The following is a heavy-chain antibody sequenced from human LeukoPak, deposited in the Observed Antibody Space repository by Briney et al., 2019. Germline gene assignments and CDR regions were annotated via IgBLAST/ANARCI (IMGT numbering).Heavy chain of an antibody. CDR1: GFTFSDYY. CDR3: ARVPSGYDLDYYYYYMDV. V-gene: IGHV3-11*04. CDR2: ISSSGSTI. J-gene: IGHJ6*03. D-gene: IGHD5-12*01. Sequence: GGSLRLSCAASGFTFSDYYMSWIRQAPGKGLEWVSYISSSGSTIYYADSVKGRFTISRDNAKNSLYLQMNSLRAEDTAVYYCARVPSGYDLDYYYYYMDVWGTGTTVTVSS.